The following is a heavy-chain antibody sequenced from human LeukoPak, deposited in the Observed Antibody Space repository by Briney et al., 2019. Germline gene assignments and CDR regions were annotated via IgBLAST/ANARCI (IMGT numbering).Heavy chain of an antibody. CDR3: ARVGIQLWGTFDY. CDR1: GGTFSSYA. D-gene: IGHD5-18*01. Sequence: SVKVSCKASGGTFSSYAISWVRQAPGQGLEWMGGIIPIFGTANYAQKFKGRVTITADESTSTAYMELSSLRSEDTAVYYCARVGIQLWGTFDYWGQGTLVTVSS. V-gene: IGHV1-69*13. CDR2: IIPIFGTA. J-gene: IGHJ4*02.